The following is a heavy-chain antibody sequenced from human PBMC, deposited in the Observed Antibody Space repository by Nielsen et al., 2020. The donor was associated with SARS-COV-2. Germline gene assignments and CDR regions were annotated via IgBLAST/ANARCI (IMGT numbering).Heavy chain of an antibody. CDR1: GYTFTSYA. J-gene: IGHJ5*02. Sequence: ASAKVSCKASGYTFTSYAMKWARQAPGQGLEWMGWINTNTGNPTYAQGFTGRFVFSLDTSVSTAYLQISSLKAEDTAVYYCARGQHDYGDYWFDPWGQGTLVTVSS. CDR3: ARGQHDYGDYWFDP. D-gene: IGHD4-17*01. V-gene: IGHV7-4-1*02. CDR2: INTNTGNP.